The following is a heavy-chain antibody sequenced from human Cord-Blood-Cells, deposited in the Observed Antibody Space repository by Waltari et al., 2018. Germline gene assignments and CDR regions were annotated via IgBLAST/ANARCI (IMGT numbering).Heavy chain of an antibody. Sequence: EVQLVESGGGLIQPGGSLSVSCAASGFTVSSNSMSWVRQAPGKGLEWVSVIYSGGSTYYADSVKGRFTISRDNSKNTLYLQMNSLRAEDTAVYYCARDASNWGAFDIWGQGTMVTVSS. CDR1: GFTVSSNS. D-gene: IGHD7-27*01. J-gene: IGHJ3*02. CDR3: ARDASNWGAFDI. CDR2: IYSGGST. V-gene: IGHV3-53*01.